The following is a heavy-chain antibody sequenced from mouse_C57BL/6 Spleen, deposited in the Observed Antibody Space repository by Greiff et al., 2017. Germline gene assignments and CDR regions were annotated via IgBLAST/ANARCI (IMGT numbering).Heavy chain of an antibody. V-gene: IGHV1-52*01. D-gene: IGHD1-1*01. J-gene: IGHJ1*03. Sequence: QVQLQQPGAELVRPGSSVKLSCKASGYTFTSYWMHWVKQRPIQGLEWIGNIDPSDSETNYNQKFKDKATLTVDKSSSTAYMQLSSLTSEDSAVYYCARGVTTVGYFDGWGTGTTVTVSS. CDR2: IDPSDSET. CDR3: ARGVTTVGYFDG. CDR1: GYTFTSYW.